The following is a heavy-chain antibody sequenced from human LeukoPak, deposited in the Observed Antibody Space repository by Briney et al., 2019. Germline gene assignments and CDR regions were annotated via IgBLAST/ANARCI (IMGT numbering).Heavy chain of an antibody. J-gene: IGHJ4*02. CDR3: ATNRGAAAVGY. V-gene: IGHV3-66*01. CDR2: IFSGGNI. D-gene: IGHD6-13*01. Sequence: GGSLRLSCAASGSIVSGSYMSWLRHAPGKGLEWLSVIFSGGNIHYADSVKGRFIISRDTSKNTLYLQMNSLRADDTAVYYCATNRGAAAVGYWGQGTLVTVSS. CDR1: GSIVSGSY.